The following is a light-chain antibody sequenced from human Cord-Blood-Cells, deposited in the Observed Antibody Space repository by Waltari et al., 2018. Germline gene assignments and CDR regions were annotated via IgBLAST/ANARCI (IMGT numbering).Light chain of an antibody. V-gene: IGLV2-14*01. CDR2: DVS. J-gene: IGLJ3*02. Sequence: QSALTQPASVSGSPGQSITISCTGTSSDVGGYNYVSWYQQHPGKAPKLMIYDVSKRPSGVSNRLSGSKSGNTASLTSSGLQAEDEADYYCSSYTSSSTWVFGGGTKLTVL. CDR1: SSDVGGYNY. CDR3: SSYTSSSTWV.